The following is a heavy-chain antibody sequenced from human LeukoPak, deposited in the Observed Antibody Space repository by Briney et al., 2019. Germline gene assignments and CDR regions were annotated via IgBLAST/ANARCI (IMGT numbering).Heavy chain of an antibody. CDR2: ISSSSSYI. CDR3: SGTYDFWSGYYLGDYYYGMDV. CDR1: GFTFSSYS. Sequence: GGSLRLSCAASGFTFSSYSINWVRQAPGKGLEWVSSISSSSSYIYYADSVKGRFTISRDNAKNSLYLQMNSLRAEDTAVYYCSGTYDFWSGYYLGDYYYGMDVWGQGTTVTVSS. D-gene: IGHD3-3*01. V-gene: IGHV3-21*01. J-gene: IGHJ6*02.